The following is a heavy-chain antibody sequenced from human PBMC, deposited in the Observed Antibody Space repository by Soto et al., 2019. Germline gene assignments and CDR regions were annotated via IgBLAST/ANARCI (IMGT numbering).Heavy chain of an antibody. V-gene: IGHV3-21*01. CDR1: GFTFSSYS. CDR3: ARDAYYDSSGYYFDDY. CDR2: ISSSSSYI. J-gene: IGHJ4*02. Sequence: GGSLRLSCAASGFTFSSYSMNWVRQAPGKGLEWVSSISSSSSYIYYADSVKGRFTISRDNAKNSLYLQMNSLGAEDTAVYYCARDAYYDSSGYYFDDYWGQGTLVTVSS. D-gene: IGHD3-22*01.